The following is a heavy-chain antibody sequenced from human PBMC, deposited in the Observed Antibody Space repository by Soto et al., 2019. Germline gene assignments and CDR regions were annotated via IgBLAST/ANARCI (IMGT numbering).Heavy chain of an antibody. CDR3: ARLLQTTYFDY. CDR2: IYYSGST. V-gene: IGHV4-39*01. CDR1: GGSISSSSYY. J-gene: IGHJ4*02. Sequence: PSETLSLTCTVSGGSISSSSYYWGWIRQPPGKGLEWIGSIYYSGSTYYNPSLKSRVTISVDTSKNQFSLKLSSVTAADTAVYFRARLLQTTYFDYWGQGTLVTVSS. D-gene: IGHD1-1*01.